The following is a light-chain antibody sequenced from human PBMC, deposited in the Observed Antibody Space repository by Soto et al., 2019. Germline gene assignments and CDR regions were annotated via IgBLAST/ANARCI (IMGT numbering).Light chain of an antibody. V-gene: IGLV1-51*02. CDR3: ETWDSSLSAGV. CDR1: SSNIGNNY. J-gene: IGLJ3*02. CDR2: ENN. Sequence: QSVLTQPPSVSAAPGQKVTISCSGSSSNIGNNYVSWYQQLPGTAPKLLIYENNKRPSGIPDRFSGSKSGTSAILGITGLQTGDEADYYCETWDSSLSAGVFGGGTKLTVL.